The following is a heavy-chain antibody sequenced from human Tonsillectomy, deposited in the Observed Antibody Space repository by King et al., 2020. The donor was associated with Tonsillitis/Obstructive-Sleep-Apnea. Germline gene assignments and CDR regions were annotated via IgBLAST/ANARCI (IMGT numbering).Heavy chain of an antibody. Sequence: VQLVESGAEVKKPGESLKISCKVSGYIFSNYWIAWVRQMPGKGLEWMGSINTGDSYTRYSPSFQGQVNISADKSISTTYLQWSSLKASDTAMYYCARLGDGYYYYMDVWGKGTTVTVS. J-gene: IGHJ6*03. CDR1: GYIFSNYW. V-gene: IGHV5-51*01. CDR2: INTGDSYT. CDR3: ARLGDGYYYYMDV.